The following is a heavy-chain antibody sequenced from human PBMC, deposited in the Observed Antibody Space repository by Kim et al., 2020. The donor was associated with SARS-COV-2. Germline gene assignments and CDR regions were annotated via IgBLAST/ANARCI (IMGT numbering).Heavy chain of an antibody. J-gene: IGHJ4*02. D-gene: IGHD4-17*01. CDR1: GFTFDDYA. Sequence: GGSLRLSCAASGFTFDDYAMHWVRQAPGKGLEWVSGISWNSGSIGYADSVKGRFTISRDNAKNSLYLQMNSLRAEDTALYYCAKLSLEANGDYNYFDYWGQGPLVTVSS. CDR2: ISWNSGSI. V-gene: IGHV3-9*01. CDR3: AKLSLEANGDYNYFDY.